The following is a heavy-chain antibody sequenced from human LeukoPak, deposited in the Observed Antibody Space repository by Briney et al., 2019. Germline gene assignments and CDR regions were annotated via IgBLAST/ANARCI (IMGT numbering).Heavy chain of an antibody. CDR1: GFTFSSYA. Sequence: GGSLRLSCAASGFTFSSYAMSWVRQAPGKGLEWVSAISGSGGSTYYADSVKGRFTISRDNSKNTLYLQMSSLRAEDTAIYYCARVYSSGWSLPFEYWGQGTLVTVSS. J-gene: IGHJ4*02. V-gene: IGHV3-23*01. CDR2: ISGSGGST. CDR3: ARVYSSGWSLPFEY. D-gene: IGHD6-19*01.